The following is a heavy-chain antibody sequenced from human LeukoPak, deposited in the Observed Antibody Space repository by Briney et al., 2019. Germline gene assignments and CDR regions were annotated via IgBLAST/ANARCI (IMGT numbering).Heavy chain of an antibody. V-gene: IGHV3-53*01. CDR2: IYSGGST. D-gene: IGHD3-22*01. CDR1: GFTFSGYY. CDR3: ARDGSPYYYDSSGYHT. Sequence: GGSLRLSCAASGFTFSGYYMSWIRQAPGKGLEWVSVIYSGGSTYYADSVKGRFTISRDNSKNTLYLQMNSLRAEDTAAYYCARDGSPYYYDSSGYHTWGQGTLVTVSS. J-gene: IGHJ5*02.